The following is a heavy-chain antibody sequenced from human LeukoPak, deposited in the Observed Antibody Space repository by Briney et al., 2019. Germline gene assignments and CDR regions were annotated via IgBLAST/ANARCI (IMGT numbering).Heavy chain of an antibody. CDR3: ARDGYTIASYFDY. D-gene: IGHD5-24*01. V-gene: IGHV4-59*11. Sequence: SETLSLTWTVSGGSISSHYWSWIRQPPGKGLEWIGYLHYSGITSYNPSLKSRVTISVDTSKSQFSLKLTSVTAADTAVYYCARDGYTIASYFDYWGQGALVTVSS. CDR1: GGSISSHY. J-gene: IGHJ4*02. CDR2: LHYSGIT.